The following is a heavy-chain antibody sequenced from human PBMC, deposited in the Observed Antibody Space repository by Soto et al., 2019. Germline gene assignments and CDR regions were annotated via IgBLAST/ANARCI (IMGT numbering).Heavy chain of an antibody. J-gene: IGHJ4*02. Sequence: GASVKVSCKASGFRFSGSALQWVRQARGQRPEWIGWIVVGSGNTNYAQEFQERVTLSRDMSTSTAYMELSSLRSEDTAVYFCAADVACSSDKCYPYNFDSWGQGTLVTVSS. CDR2: IVVGSGNT. D-gene: IGHD2-2*01. CDR3: AADVACSSDKCYPYNFDS. CDR1: GFRFSGSA. V-gene: IGHV1-58*01.